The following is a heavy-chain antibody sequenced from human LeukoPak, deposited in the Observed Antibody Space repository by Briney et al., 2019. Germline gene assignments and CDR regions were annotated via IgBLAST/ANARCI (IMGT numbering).Heavy chain of an antibody. J-gene: IGHJ3*02. CDR2: ISSSSSYI. CDR1: GFTFSSYS. V-gene: IGHV3-21*01. CDR3: ARLGYDSSGYTAFDI. Sequence: PGGSLRLSCAASGFTFSSYSMNWVRQAPGKGLEWVSSISSSSSYIYYADSVKGRFTISRDNAKNSLYLQMNSLRAEDTAVCYCARLGYDSSGYTAFDIWGQGTMVTVSS. D-gene: IGHD3-22*01.